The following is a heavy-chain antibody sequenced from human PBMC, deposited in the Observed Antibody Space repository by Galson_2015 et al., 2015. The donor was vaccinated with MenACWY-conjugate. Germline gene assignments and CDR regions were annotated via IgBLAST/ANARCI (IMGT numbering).Heavy chain of an antibody. CDR1: GFTFSSYG. Sequence: LRLSCAASGFTFSSYGMSWVRQAPGKGLEWVSSVSATGSKIYYADSVKGRFTISRDSSKNTLYLQMNSLRAEDTAVYYCAKRISGVVISTFDYWGQGTLVTVSS. J-gene: IGHJ4*02. CDR3: AKRISGVVISTFDY. V-gene: IGHV3-23*01. CDR2: VSATGSKI. D-gene: IGHD3-3*01.